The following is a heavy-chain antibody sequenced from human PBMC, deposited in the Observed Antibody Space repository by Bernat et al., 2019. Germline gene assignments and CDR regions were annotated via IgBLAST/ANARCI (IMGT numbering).Heavy chain of an antibody. J-gene: IGHJ6*02. CDR2: IWYDGINK. Sequence: VQLVESGGGLVQPGGSLRLSCAASGFTFSSYEMNWVRQAPGKGLEWVALIWYDGINKYYADSVKGRFTISRDNSKDTLYLQMNSLRAEDTAVYYCARGGVAVAGRGMDVWGQGTTVTVSS. CDR3: ARGGVAVAGRGMDV. CDR1: GFTFSSYE. D-gene: IGHD6-19*01. V-gene: IGHV3-33*08.